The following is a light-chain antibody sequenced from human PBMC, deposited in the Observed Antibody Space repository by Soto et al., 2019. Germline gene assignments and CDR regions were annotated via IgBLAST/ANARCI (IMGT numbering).Light chain of an antibody. CDR2: GVT. Sequence: QSALTQPPSASGSPGQSVTISCTGTSSDVGAYNYVSWYQQHPGKATKVMIYGVTKRPSGVPDRFSGSKSGNTASLTVSGLLAEDEADYYCTSYAGNNNFEVFGTGTKVTVL. J-gene: IGLJ1*01. V-gene: IGLV2-8*01. CDR1: SSDVGAYNY. CDR3: TSYAGNNNFEV.